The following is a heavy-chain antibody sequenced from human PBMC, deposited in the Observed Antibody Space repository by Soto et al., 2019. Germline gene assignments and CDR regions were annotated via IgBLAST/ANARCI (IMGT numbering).Heavy chain of an antibody. J-gene: IGHJ4*02. CDR2: IKTDGRTT. Sequence: EGKLVESRGGLVQPGGSLRLSCAASGVSFINYYMHWIRQAPGKGLVWVSLIKTDGRTTAYADSVKGRFTISRDNAKNTVYLQMNTLRFEDTAVYYCATGGGTYYDSWGQGTLVTVSS. CDR3: ATGGGTYYDS. D-gene: IGHD1-26*01. V-gene: IGHV3-74*03. CDR1: GVSFINYY.